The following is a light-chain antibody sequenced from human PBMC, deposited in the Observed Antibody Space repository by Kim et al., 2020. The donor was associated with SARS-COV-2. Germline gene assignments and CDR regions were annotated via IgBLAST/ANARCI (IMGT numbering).Light chain of an antibody. CDR3: LQHRTYPIT. J-gene: IGKJ5*01. CDR1: QDIGND. Sequence: DIRMTQSPSSLSASVGDRVTITCRASQDIGNDLGWYQQNPGRAPKRLIYGASNLQSGVPSRFSGSGSETEFTLTINSLQPEDFATYFCLQHRTYPITFGQGTRLEIK. CDR2: GAS. V-gene: IGKV1-17*01.